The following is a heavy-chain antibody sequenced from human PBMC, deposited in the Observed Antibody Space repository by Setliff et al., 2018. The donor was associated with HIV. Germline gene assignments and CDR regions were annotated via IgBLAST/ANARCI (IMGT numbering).Heavy chain of an antibody. D-gene: IGHD1-1*01. J-gene: IGHJ3*02. V-gene: IGHV1-18*01. Sequence: ASVKVSCKASGYTFTTYGFNWVRQAPGQGLEWMGWISASSDNTNYAQKFQDRVTLTTDTSTNTVYMELKSLRSDDTAVYFCARGQLDRHLRSDVPFDIWGQGTMVTVSS. CDR1: GYTFTTYG. CDR3: ARGQLDRHLRSDVPFDI. CDR2: ISASSDNT.